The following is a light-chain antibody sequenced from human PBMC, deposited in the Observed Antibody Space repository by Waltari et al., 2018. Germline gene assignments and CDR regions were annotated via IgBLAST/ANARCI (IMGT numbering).Light chain of an antibody. CDR2: DAS. J-gene: IGKJ5*01. CDR1: QSVSSN. CDR3: QQYNRWPPIT. V-gene: IGKV3-15*01. Sequence: EIVMTQSPATLSVSPGEPATCSCRASQSVSSNVAWYQKKPGQAPRLLIYDASTRATSIPAKFRGSGSGTEFTLTISSLQSEDFAVYYCQQYNRWPPITFGHGTRLEIK.